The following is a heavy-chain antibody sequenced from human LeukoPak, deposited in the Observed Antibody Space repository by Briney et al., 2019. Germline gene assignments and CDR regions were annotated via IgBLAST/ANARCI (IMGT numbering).Heavy chain of an antibody. CDR2: MYYSGSA. D-gene: IGHD6-13*01. J-gene: IGHJ4*02. V-gene: IGHV4-39*07. CDR1: GGSISSSSYY. Sequence: KPSETLSLTCTVSGGSISSSSYYWGWIRQPPGKGLEWIGTMYYSGSAYYNPSLKSRATISVDTSKNQFSLNLISVTAADTAVYYCASSYSSGWYYLPVECDYWGQGTLVTVSS. CDR3: ASSYSSGWYYLPVECDY.